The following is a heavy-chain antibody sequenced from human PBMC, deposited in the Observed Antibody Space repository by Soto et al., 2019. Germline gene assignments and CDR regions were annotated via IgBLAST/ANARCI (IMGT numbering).Heavy chain of an antibody. CDR3: ARAGIRGDYGSGPR. D-gene: IGHD3-10*01. CDR1: GASITSGDYF. V-gene: IGHV4-30-4*01. CDR2: AFYSGGT. Sequence: QVQLQESGPRLVKPSQTLSLTCSVSGASITSGDYFWSWIRQPPGKGLEWIGFAFYSGGTYYNASLTSRVTISIDTSKNQFSLRLNSVTAADTAVYYCARAGIRGDYGSGPRWGQGTLVTVFS. J-gene: IGHJ4*02.